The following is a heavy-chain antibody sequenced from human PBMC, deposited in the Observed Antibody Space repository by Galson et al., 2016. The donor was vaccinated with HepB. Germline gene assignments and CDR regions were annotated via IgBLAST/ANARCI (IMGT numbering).Heavy chain of an antibody. CDR3: VRDSTTDYYYGMDV. Sequence: SLRLSCAASGFTFSSHGMHWVRQAPGKGLEWVEVIWYDGSNKYYGDSGKGRFTISRDNSKNTLYLQMNSLRAEDTAVYYCVRDSTTDYYYGMDVWGQGTTVTVSS. CDR1: GFTFSSHG. CDR2: IWYDGSNK. J-gene: IGHJ6*02. D-gene: IGHD4-17*01. V-gene: IGHV3-33*01.